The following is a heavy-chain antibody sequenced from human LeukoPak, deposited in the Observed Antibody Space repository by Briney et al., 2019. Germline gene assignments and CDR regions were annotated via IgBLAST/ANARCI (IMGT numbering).Heavy chain of an antibody. CDR1: GFTFSSLG. V-gene: IGHV3-30*18. CDR3: AKGRQYSFDYLIDY. J-gene: IGHJ4*02. D-gene: IGHD3-9*01. CDR2: ISSDGSKK. Sequence: GGSLRLSCVASGFTFSSLGMHWVRQAPGKGLEWVAVISSDGSKKSYADSVKGRLTLSRDNSKNTVYLQVDSLRTEDTAVYYCAKGRQYSFDYLIDYWGQGTLVTVSS.